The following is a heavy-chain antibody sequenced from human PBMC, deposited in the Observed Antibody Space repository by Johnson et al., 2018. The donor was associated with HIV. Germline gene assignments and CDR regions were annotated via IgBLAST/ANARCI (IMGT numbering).Heavy chain of an antibody. CDR1: GFNFSTYG. D-gene: IGHD7-27*01. V-gene: IGHV3-30*19. CDR2: ISYDGSNK. J-gene: IGHJ3*02. Sequence: QVQLVESGGGVVQPGTSLRLSCAASGFNFSTYGMHWVRQAPGKGLEWVAVISYDGSNKYYADSVKGRVTISRDNSKNTLYLQMNSLRAEDTAVCYCARDRGLGRGDGFDIWGQGTMVTVSS. CDR3: ARDRGLGRGDGFDI.